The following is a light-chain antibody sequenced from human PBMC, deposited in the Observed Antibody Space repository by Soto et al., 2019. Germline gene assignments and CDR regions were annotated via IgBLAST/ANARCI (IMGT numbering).Light chain of an antibody. CDR2: DVS. Sequence: QSVLTQPASVSGSPGQSITISCTGTSSDVGGYNYVSWYQQHPGKAPKLMIYDVSNRPSGVSNRFSGSKSGNTASLTISGLQAEDEAASYCSLYTSTGTPFGTGTKVTVL. CDR3: SLYTSTGTP. J-gene: IGLJ1*01. V-gene: IGLV2-14*01. CDR1: SSDVGGYNY.